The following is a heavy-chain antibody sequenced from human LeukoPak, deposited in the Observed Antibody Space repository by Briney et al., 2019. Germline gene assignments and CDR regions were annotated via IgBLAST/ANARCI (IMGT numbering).Heavy chain of an antibody. V-gene: IGHV3-48*01. J-gene: IGHJ4*02. CDR2: ISRSSSPI. Sequence: GRSLRLSCAASGFTFSSYSMNWVRQAPGKGLEWVSYISRSSSPIYYADSVKGRFTITRDNAKNSLYLQMNSLRAEDTAVYYCARDSIHPGYSSGWYIGYFDYWGQGTLAIDSS. CDR1: GFTFSSYS. CDR3: ARDSIHPGYSSGWYIGYFDY. D-gene: IGHD6-19*01.